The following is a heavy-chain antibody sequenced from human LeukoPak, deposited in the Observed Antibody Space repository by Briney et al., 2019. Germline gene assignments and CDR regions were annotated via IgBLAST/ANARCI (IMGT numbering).Heavy chain of an antibody. V-gene: IGHV1-2*06. Sequence: ASVKVSCKASGYTFTGYYMHWVRQAPGQGLEWMGRINPSSGGTNYAQKFQGRVTMTRDTSISTAYMELSRLRSDDTAVYYCARDYCGGDCYVDYWGQGTLVTVSS. CDR1: GYTFTGYY. CDR2: INPSSGGT. D-gene: IGHD2-21*02. CDR3: ARDYCGGDCYVDY. J-gene: IGHJ4*02.